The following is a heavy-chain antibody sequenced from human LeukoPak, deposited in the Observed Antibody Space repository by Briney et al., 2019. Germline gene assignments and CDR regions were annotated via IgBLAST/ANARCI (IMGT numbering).Heavy chain of an antibody. CDR2: INHSGST. CDR1: GGSFSGYY. J-gene: IGHJ4*02. CDR3: ARGQTGVVGATTIDY. D-gene: IGHD1-26*01. Sequence: SETLSLTCAVYGGSFSGYYWSWIRQPPGKGLEWIGEINHSGSTNYNPSLKSRVTISVDTSKNQFSLKLSSVTAADTAVYYCARGQTGVVGATTIDYWGQGTLVTVSS. V-gene: IGHV4-34*01.